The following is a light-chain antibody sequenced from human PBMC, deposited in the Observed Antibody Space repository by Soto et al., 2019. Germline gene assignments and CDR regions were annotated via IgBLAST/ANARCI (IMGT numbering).Light chain of an antibody. CDR1: SSDVGGYNY. CDR3: SSFAGNNHLG. V-gene: IGLV2-8*01. Sequence: QSALTQPPSASGSPGQSVTISCTGTSSDVGGYNYVSWYQQHPGKAPKLMISAVSKRPSGVPDRLSGSKSGNTASLTVSGRQAEEVVDYCCSSFAGNNHLGFGGGTQLTVL. CDR2: AVS. J-gene: IGLJ2*01.